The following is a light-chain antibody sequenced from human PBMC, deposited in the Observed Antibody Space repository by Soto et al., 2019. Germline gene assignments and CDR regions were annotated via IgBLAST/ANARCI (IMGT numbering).Light chain of an antibody. CDR3: HQRRLWPLS. CDR2: DAS. J-gene: IGKJ2*03. CDR1: QSVSNNY. Sequence: EIVLTKYPGTLSLSPGERATLSCRASQSVSNNYLAWYQQKPGQAPRLLIYDASNRATGIPARFSGSGSGTDFTLTISSLESEDFAVYYCHQRRLWPLSFG. V-gene: IGKV3-11*01.